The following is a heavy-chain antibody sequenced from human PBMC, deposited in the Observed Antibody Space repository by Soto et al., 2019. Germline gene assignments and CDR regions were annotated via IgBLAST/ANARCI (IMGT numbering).Heavy chain of an antibody. CDR1: GGTFSSYG. Sequence: QVQLVQSGAEVKMPGSSVKVSCKSSGGTFSSYGINWVRQAPGQGPEWMGMIIPNFGTPKYAQKFQGRVTITADESTSTSYMELSSLRSEDTAMYYCARDGRSSSYDYWGQGTLVTVSS. D-gene: IGHD6-13*01. CDR2: IIPNFGTP. V-gene: IGHV1-69*18. J-gene: IGHJ4*02. CDR3: ARDGRSSSYDY.